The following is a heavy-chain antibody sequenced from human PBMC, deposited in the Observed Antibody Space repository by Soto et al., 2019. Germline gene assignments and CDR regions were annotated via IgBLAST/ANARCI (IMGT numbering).Heavy chain of an antibody. D-gene: IGHD4-17*01. J-gene: IGHJ4*02. CDR1: GFTFSSYA. CDR3: ASATVTNYFDY. CDR2: ISYDGSNK. Sequence: GGSLRLSCAASGFTFSSYAIHWVRQAPGKGLEWVAVISYDGSNKYYADSVKGRFTISRDNSKNTLYLQMNSLRAEDTAVYYCASATVTNYFDYWGQGTLVTVSS. V-gene: IGHV3-30-3*01.